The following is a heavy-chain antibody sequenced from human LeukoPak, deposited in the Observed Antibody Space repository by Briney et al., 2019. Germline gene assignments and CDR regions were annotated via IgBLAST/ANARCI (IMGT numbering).Heavy chain of an antibody. D-gene: IGHD6-19*01. Sequence: SVKVSCKASGGTFSSYAISWVRQAPGQGLEWMGGIIPIFGTANYAPKFQGRVTITADESTSTAYMELSSLRSEDTAVYYCARSRVAGPGFDYWGQGTLVTVSS. CDR2: IIPIFGTA. V-gene: IGHV1-69*13. CDR3: ARSRVAGPGFDY. J-gene: IGHJ4*02. CDR1: GGTFSSYA.